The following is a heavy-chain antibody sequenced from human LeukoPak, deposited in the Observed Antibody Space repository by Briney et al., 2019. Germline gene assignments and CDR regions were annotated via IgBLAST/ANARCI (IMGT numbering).Heavy chain of an antibody. CDR3: AREWFGNFDY. D-gene: IGHD2-8*01. CDR2: INHSRST. CDR1: GGSFSGYY. V-gene: IGHV4-34*01. Sequence: SETLSLTCAVYGGSFSGYYWSWIRQPPGKGLEWIGEINHSRSTNYNPSLKSRVTISVDTSKNQFSLKLSSVTAADTAVYYCAREWFGNFDYWGQGTLVTVSS. J-gene: IGHJ4*02.